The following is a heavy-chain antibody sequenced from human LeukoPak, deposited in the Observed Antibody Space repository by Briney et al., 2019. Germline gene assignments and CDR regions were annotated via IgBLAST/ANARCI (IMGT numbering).Heavy chain of an antibody. CDR3: ARGQREPPSAYYYMDV. V-gene: IGHV3-21*01. CDR1: GFTFSSYS. CDR2: ISTSSTYI. Sequence: GGSLRLSCAASGFTFSSYSMNWVRQAPGKGLEWVSSISTSSTYIYYADSVKGRFTISRDNAKNSLYLQMNSLRAEDTAVYYCARGQREPPSAYYYMDVWGKGTTVTVSS. J-gene: IGHJ6*03. D-gene: IGHD1-26*01.